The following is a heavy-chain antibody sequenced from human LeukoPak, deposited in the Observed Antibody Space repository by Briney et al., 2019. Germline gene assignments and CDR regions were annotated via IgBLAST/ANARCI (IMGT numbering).Heavy chain of an antibody. CDR3: ARARWSGSYSDY. D-gene: IGHD1-26*01. Sequence: PSETLSLTCAVYGGSFSGYYWSWIRQPPGKGLEWIGYIHYSGSTNYNPSLKSRVTISVDTSKNQFSLKLSSVTAADTAVYYCARARWSGSYSDYWGQGTLVTVSS. CDR2: IHYSGST. V-gene: IGHV4-59*01. CDR1: GGSFSGYY. J-gene: IGHJ4*02.